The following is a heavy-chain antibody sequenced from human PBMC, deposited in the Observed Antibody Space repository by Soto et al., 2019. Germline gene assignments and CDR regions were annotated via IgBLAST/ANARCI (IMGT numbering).Heavy chain of an antibody. CDR1: GFAFSRCR. CDR3: VREYYGFRSGTASDAFDI. V-gene: IGHV3-74*01. Sequence: PGGSLRLSCVASGFAFSRCRMHWVRQVPGKGLAWVSRFNGDGSGTAYADSVKGRFTMSRDNAKNTLYLHMNSLRAEDTAVYYCVREYYGFRSGTASDAFDIWGQGTKVTVSS. D-gene: IGHD3-3*01. CDR2: FNGDGSGT. J-gene: IGHJ3*02.